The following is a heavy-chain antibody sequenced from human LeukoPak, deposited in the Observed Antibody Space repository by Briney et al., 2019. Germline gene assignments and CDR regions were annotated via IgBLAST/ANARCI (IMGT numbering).Heavy chain of an antibody. D-gene: IGHD6-13*01. CDR2: MNPNSGDT. CDR1: GFTFTGYY. J-gene: IGHJ4*02. CDR3: ARGRGRGAQKIAAHY. V-gene: IGHV1-8*02. Sequence: GASVKLSCKTSGFTFTGYYIHWVRQAPGQRLEWMGWMNPNSGDTGYAQKFQGRVTMTRNTSISTAYMELSSLRSEDTAVYYCARGRGRGAQKIAAHYWGQGTLVTVSS.